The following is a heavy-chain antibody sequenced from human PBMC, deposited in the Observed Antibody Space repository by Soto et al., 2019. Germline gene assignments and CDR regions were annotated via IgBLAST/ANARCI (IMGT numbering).Heavy chain of an antibody. J-gene: IGHJ3*02. CDR1: GFTFSDYY. CDR2: TRNKANSYTT. Sequence: EVQLVESGGGLVQPGGPLRLSCAASGFTFSDYYLDWVRQAPGKGLEWVGRTRNKANSYTTEYAASVKGRFTISRDDSQNSLYLQMNSLKTDDTAVYSCTRASSSSRGLDASDIWVQGTMFTVSS. CDR3: TRASSSSRGLDASDI. V-gene: IGHV3-72*01. D-gene: IGHD6-13*01.